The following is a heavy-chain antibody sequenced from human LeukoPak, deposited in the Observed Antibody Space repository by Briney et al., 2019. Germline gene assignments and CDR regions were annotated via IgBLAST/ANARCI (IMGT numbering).Heavy chain of an antibody. CDR1: GYTFTNYG. D-gene: IGHD3-10*01. J-gene: IGHJ4*02. Sequence: ASVKVSCKASGYTFTNYGLSWVRQAPGQGLEWMGWISGYTGYTGDTNYAQKFQGRVAMTIDTSTSTAYMELRSLRSDDTAVYYCARDLTLGENYYGSALFYFDYWGLGTLVTVSS. CDR3: ARDLTLGENYYGSALFYFDY. CDR2: ISGYTGYTGDT. V-gene: IGHV1-18*01.